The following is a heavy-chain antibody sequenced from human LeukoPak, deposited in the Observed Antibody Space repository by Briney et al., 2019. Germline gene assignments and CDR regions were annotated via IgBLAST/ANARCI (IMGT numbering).Heavy chain of an antibody. J-gene: IGHJ3*02. D-gene: IGHD3-22*01. CDR1: GGTFSSYA. CDR2: IIPIVGTA. CDR3: ARSVTMVVVGYAFDI. Sequence: APVKVSCKASGGTFSSYAISWVRQAPGQRLEWMGGIIPIVGTANYAQKFQGRVTITTDESTSTAYMELSSLRAEDTAVYYCARSVTMVVVGYAFDIWGQGTMVTVSS. V-gene: IGHV1-69*05.